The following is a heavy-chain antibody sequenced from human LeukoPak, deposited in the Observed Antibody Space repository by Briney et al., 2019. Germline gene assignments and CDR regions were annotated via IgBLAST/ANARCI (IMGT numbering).Heavy chain of an antibody. CDR3: ARATGYDYGSGSYYNPPFDY. D-gene: IGHD3-10*01. CDR1: GYTFTGYY. J-gene: IGHJ4*02. CDR2: INPNSGGT. Sequence: ASVKVSCKASGYTFTGYYMHWVRQAHGQGLEWMGWINPNSGGTNYAQKFQGRVTMTRDTSISTAYMELSRLRSDDTAVYYCARATGYDYGSGSYYNPPFDYWGQGTLVTVSS. V-gene: IGHV1-2*02.